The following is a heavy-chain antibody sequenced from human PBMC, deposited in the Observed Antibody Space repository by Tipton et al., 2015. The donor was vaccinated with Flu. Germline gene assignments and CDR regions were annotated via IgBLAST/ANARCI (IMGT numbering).Heavy chain of an antibody. CDR1: GGSFSGYY. Sequence: TLSLTCALYGGSFSGYYWSWIRQSPGKGLEWIGEINHSGSTNYNPSLKSRVTISVDTSKNQFSLKLSSVTAADTAVYYCARLAALNWFDPWGQGTLVTVSS. D-gene: IGHD6-13*01. CDR2: INHSGST. V-gene: IGHV4-34*01. CDR3: ARLAALNWFDP. J-gene: IGHJ5*02.